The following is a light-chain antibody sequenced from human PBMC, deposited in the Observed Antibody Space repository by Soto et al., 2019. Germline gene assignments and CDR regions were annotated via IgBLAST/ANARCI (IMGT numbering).Light chain of an antibody. CDR1: QGLSND. V-gene: IGKV1-17*01. Sequence: DIQMTQSPSSLSASVGDRVTITCRASQGLSNDLGWYQQKPGKAPKLLIYAASNLESGVPARFSGSGSGTEFTLTISSLQPEDFATYYCLQQNSYPHTFGGGTKVEIK. CDR2: AAS. J-gene: IGKJ4*01. CDR3: LQQNSYPHT.